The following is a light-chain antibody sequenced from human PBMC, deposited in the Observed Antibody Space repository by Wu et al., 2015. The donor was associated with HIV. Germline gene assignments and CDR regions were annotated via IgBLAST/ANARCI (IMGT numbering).Light chain of an antibody. CDR3: QHYGDSQFT. Sequence: EIVLTQSPGTLSLSPGETAILSCRASQIIPSSHLAWYQQKPGQAPRLLIYGASSKATGIPDKFSGYMSAATDFTLAIFRLQPEDSAVYFCQHYGDSQFTFGRGTKVEI. J-gene: IGKJ3*01. CDR1: QIIPSSH. V-gene: IGKV3-20*01. CDR2: GAS.